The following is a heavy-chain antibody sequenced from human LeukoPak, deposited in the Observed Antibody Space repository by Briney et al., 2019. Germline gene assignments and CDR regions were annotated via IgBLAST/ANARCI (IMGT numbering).Heavy chain of an antibody. J-gene: IGHJ4*02. CDR2: ISWNSGSI. CDR1: GFTFDDYA. D-gene: IGHD1-26*01. CDR3: AASGGSYYNY. Sequence: LGGSLRLSCAASGFTFDDYAMHWVRQAPGKGLEWVSGISWNSGSIGYADSVKGRFTISRDNAKNSLYLQMNSLRAEDTALYYCAASGGSYYNYWGQGTLVTVSS. V-gene: IGHV3-9*01.